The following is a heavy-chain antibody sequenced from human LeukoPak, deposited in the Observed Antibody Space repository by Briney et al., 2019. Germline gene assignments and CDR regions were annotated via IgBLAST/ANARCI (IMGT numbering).Heavy chain of an antibody. CDR2: INHFGST. Sequence: PSETLSLTCAVYGGSFSGYYWNWISQPPGKALEWIGEINHFGSTNYNPSLKSRVTISGDTSKNQFSLKVKSVTAADTAVYYCARGYRAPQTFYSYHYFDSWAPGTLVTVSS. D-gene: IGHD3-16*02. V-gene: IGHV4-34*01. CDR3: ARGYRAPQTFYSYHYFDS. CDR1: GGSFSGYY. J-gene: IGHJ4*02.